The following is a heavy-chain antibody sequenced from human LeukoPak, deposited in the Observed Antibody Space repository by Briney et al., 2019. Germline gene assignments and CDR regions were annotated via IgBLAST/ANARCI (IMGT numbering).Heavy chain of an antibody. CDR1: GFTFSKYA. CDR3: AKDRPCTTCSPSDY. CDR2: ISSSGSST. D-gene: IGHD2-2*01. V-gene: IGHV3-23*01. Sequence: GGPLRLSCAASGFTFSKYAMSWVRQAPGKGLEWVSSISSSGSSTYYADSVKGRFTISRDNSKNTLSLQMNSLRADDTAVYYCAKDRPCTTCSPSDYWGQGTLVTVSS. J-gene: IGHJ4*02.